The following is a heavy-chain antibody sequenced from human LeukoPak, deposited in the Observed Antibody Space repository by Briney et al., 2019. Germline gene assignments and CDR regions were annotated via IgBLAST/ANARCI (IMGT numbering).Heavy chain of an antibody. CDR2: LYYSGST. CDR1: GGSISSRSYY. J-gene: IGHJ4*02. CDR3: ARAGYGDSDFDY. Sequence: SSETLSLTCTVSGGSISSRSYYWGWIRQPPGKGLEWIGSLYYSGSTYYNPSLKSRVTISVDTSKNQFSLKLNSVTAADTAVYYCARAGYGDSDFDYWGQGTLVTVSS. D-gene: IGHD4-17*01. V-gene: IGHV4-39*01.